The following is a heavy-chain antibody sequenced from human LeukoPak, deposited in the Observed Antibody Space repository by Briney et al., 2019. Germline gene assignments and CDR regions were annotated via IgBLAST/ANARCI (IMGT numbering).Heavy chain of an antibody. V-gene: IGHV3-48*03. D-gene: IGHD5-24*01. J-gene: IGHJ4*02. CDR1: GFTFSSYE. CDR2: ITVIGSTK. CDR3: ARISKRGGYDY. Sequence: PGGTLRLSCAASGFTFSSYEMNWVRQAPGKGLEWVSYITVIGSTKYYTDSVKGRFTISRDNAKNSLYLLMNSLRAEDTAIYYCARISKRGGYDYWGQGTLVTVSS.